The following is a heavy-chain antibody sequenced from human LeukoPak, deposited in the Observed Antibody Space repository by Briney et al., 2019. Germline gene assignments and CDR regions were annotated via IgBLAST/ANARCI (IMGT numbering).Heavy chain of an antibody. V-gene: IGHV3-21*01. D-gene: IGHD3-16*01. CDR2: ISGRSSHV. CDR1: GFSFSDYD. Sequence: PGGSLRLSCSASGFSFSDYDMNWVRQAPGKSLEWVSAISGRSSHVYYGESVKGRFTISRDNAKNSLYLQLDSLGVEDTAVYYCGRAFPPLRTSSAGDLWGQGTLVTVSS. CDR3: GRAFPPLRTSSAGDL. J-gene: IGHJ1*01.